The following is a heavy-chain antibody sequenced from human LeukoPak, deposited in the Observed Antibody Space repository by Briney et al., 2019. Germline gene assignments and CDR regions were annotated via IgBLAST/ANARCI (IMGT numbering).Heavy chain of an antibody. CDR3: ARESERSGWYDY. D-gene: IGHD6-19*01. V-gene: IGHV3-48*04. CDR2: ISSSAI. Sequence: GGSLRLSCAASGLSFNNYGMNWVRQAPRKRPEWISYISSSAIYYADSVKGRFTISRDNSKNSLYLQVSSLRSEDIALYYCARESERSGWYDYWGQGTLVTVSS. CDR1: GLSFNNYG. J-gene: IGHJ4*02.